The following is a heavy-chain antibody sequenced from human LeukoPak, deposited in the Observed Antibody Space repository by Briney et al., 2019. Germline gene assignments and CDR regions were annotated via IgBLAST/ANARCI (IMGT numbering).Heavy chain of an antibody. Sequence: SETLSLTRTVSGGSISSYYWSWIRQPPGRGLEWIGCIYYSGSTNYNPSLKSRVTISVDTSKDQFSLRLTSVTAADTAVYYCARSFLGDWYFDLWGRGTLVTVSS. D-gene: IGHD1-26*01. CDR2: IYYSGST. CDR1: GGSISSYY. J-gene: IGHJ2*01. V-gene: IGHV4-59*01. CDR3: ARSFLGDWYFDL.